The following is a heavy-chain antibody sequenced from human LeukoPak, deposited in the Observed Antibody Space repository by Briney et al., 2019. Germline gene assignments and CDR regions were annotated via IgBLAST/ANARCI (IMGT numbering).Heavy chain of an antibody. CDR2: ISSSSSYI. Sequence: GGSLRLSCAASGFTFSSYSVNWVRQAPGKGLEWVSSISSSSSYIYYADSVKGRFTISRDNAKNSLYLQMNSLRAEDTAVYYCARGPLTGDYNYWGQGTLVTVSS. CDR3: ARGPLTGDYNY. CDR1: GFTFSSYS. J-gene: IGHJ4*02. V-gene: IGHV3-21*01. D-gene: IGHD7-27*01.